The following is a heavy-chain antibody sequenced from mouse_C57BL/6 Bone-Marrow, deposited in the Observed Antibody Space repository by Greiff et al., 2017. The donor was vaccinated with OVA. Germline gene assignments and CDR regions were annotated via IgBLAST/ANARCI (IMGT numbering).Heavy chain of an antibody. V-gene: IGHV14-4*01. Sequence: VQLQQSGAELVRPGASVKLSCTASGFNIKDDYMHWVKQRPEQGLEWIGWIDPENGDTEYASKFQGKATITADTSSNTAYLQLSSLSSEDTAVYYCTTTVPYYGSSYGYFDVWGTGTTVTVSS. D-gene: IGHD1-1*01. J-gene: IGHJ1*03. CDR2: IDPENGDT. CDR3: TTTVPYYGSSYGYFDV. CDR1: GFNIKDDY.